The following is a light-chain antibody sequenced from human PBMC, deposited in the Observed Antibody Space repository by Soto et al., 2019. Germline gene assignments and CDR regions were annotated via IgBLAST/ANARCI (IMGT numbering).Light chain of an antibody. CDR1: SSDVGGYNF. CDR2: DVS. J-gene: IGLJ2*01. CDR3: SSYTSGSTVV. V-gene: IGLV2-14*01. Sequence: QSALTQPASVSGSPGQSITISCTGTSSDVGGYNFVSWYQQHPGTAPKLMIYDVSNRPSGVSNRFSGSKSGNTASLTISGLQPEDEADYYCSSYTSGSTVVFGGGTKVTVL.